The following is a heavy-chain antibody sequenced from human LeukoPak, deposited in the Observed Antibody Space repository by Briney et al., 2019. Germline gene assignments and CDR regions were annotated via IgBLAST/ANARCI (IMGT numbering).Heavy chain of an antibody. CDR1: GFTFSSYG. V-gene: IGHV3-30*02. CDR2: IRYDGSNK. J-gene: IGHJ3*02. Sequence: GGSLRLSCAASGFTFSSYGMRWVRQAPGKGLEWVAFIRYDGSNKYYADSVKGRFTISRDNSKNTLYLQMNSLRAEDTAVYYCAREVYGVTMGAFDIWGQGTMVTVSS. D-gene: IGHD4-17*01. CDR3: AREVYGVTMGAFDI.